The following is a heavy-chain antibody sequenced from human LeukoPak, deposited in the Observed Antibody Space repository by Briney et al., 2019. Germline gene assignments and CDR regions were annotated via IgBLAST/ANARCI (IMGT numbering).Heavy chain of an antibody. V-gene: IGHV1-69*13. CDR3: AFEGYNYGYN. Sequence: ASVKVSCKASGGTFSSYAINWVRQAPGQGLEWMGGIIPIFGTSNYAHKFQGRVTIAADESTSTVYMELSSLRSDDTAIYYCAFEGYNYGYNWGQGTLVTVSS. J-gene: IGHJ4*02. CDR1: GGTFSSYA. CDR2: IIPIFGTS. D-gene: IGHD5-18*01.